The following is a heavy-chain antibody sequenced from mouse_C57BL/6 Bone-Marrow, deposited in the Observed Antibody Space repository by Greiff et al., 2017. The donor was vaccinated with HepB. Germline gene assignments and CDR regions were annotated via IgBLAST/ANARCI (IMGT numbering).Heavy chain of an antibody. J-gene: IGHJ4*01. V-gene: IGHV5-6*02. CDR2: ISSGGSYT. D-gene: IGHD6-1*01. CDR1: GFTFSSYG. Sequence: DVMLVESGGDLVKPGGSLKLSCAASGFTFSSYGMSWVRQTPDKRLEWVATISSGGSYTYYPDSVKGRFTISRDNAKNTLYLQMSSLKSEDTAMYYCARHAKDYYAMDYWGQGTSVTVSS. CDR3: ARHAKDYYAMDY.